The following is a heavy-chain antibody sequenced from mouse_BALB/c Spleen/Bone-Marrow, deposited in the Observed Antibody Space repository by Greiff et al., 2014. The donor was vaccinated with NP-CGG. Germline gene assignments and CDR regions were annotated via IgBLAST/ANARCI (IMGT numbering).Heavy chain of an antibody. V-gene: IGHV1S56*01. CDR2: IYPGNVNT. Sequence: VQLQQSGPELVKPGASVRISCKASGYTFTSYYIHWVKQRPGQGLEWIGWIYPGNVNTKYNEKFKGKATLTADKSSSTAYMQHSSLTSEEAAVYYCARDPMDYWGQGTSVTVSS. J-gene: IGHJ4*01. CDR1: GYTFTSYY. CDR3: ARDPMDY.